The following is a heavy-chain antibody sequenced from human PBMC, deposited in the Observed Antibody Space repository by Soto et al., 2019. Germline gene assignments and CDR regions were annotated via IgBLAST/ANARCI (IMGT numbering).Heavy chain of an antibody. CDR2: IYYSGST. V-gene: IGHV4-39*01. D-gene: IGHD4-17*01. CDR1: GGSISSSSYY. Sequence: SETLSLTCTVSGGSISSSSYYWGWIRQPPGKGLEWIGSIYYSGSTYYNPSLKSRVTISVDTSKNQFSLKLSSVTAADTAVYYCARRVWTTVYTFDYWGQGTLVTVSS. CDR3: ARRVWTTVYTFDY. J-gene: IGHJ4*02.